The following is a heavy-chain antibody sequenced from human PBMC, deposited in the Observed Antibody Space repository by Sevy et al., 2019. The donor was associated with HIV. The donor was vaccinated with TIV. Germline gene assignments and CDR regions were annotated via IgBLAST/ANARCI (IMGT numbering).Heavy chain of an antibody. Sequence: GGSLRLSCAASGFTLSSYAMHWVRQAPGKGLEWVAVISYDGSYKYYADSVKGRFTISRDNSKNTLYLQMNSLRAEDTAVYYCARGTQQLVGGAFDIWGQGTMVTVSS. CDR1: GFTLSSYA. D-gene: IGHD6-13*01. V-gene: IGHV3-30*04. CDR3: ARGTQQLVGGAFDI. CDR2: ISYDGSYK. J-gene: IGHJ3*02.